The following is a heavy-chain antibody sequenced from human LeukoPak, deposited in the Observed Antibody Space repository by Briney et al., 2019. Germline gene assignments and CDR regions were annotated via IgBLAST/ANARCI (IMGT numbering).Heavy chain of an antibody. Sequence: GASVKVSCKASGYTFTSYGISWVRQAPGQGLEWMGWISAYNGNTNYAQKLQGRVTMTTDTSTSTAYMELRSLRSDDTAVYYCARAVGPYYYDSSGYYHGDYWGQGTLVTASS. CDR3: ARAVGPYYYDSSGYYHGDY. D-gene: IGHD3-22*01. J-gene: IGHJ4*02. CDR1: GYTFTSYG. V-gene: IGHV1-18*01. CDR2: ISAYNGNT.